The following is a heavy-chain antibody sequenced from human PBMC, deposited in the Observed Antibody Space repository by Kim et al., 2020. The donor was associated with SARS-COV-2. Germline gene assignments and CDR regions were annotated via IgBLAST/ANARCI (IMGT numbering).Heavy chain of an antibody. D-gene: IGHD4-17*01. CDR3: VKDADGDNYGLFDY. Sequence: GGSLRLSCAASGFTFNDFAMSWVRRAPGKGLEWVAGISDRAGSTYYADSAKDRFTISRDNSKNTLYLQISSLRAEDTAVYYCVKDADGDNYGLFDYWGQGTLLTVSS. CDR2: ISDRAGST. CDR1: GFTFNDFA. V-gene: IGHV3-23*01. J-gene: IGHJ4*02.